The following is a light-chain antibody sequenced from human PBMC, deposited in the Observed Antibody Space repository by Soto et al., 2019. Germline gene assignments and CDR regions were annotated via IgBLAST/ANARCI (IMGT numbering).Light chain of an antibody. CDR3: QQYNNWPLT. CDR2: DVS. V-gene: IGKV3D-15*01. J-gene: IGKJ4*01. CDR1: QSVSSN. Sequence: EIVMTQSPATLSVSPGARATLSCWASQSVSSNLAWYQQKPGQAPRLLIYDVSTSATGIPTRFSGSGSGTEFTLTICSLQSEDFAAYYCQQYNNWPLTFGGGTKVDIK.